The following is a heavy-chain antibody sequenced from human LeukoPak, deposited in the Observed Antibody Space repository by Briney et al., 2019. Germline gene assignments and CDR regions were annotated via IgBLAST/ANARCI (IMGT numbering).Heavy chain of an antibody. D-gene: IGHD3-10*01. J-gene: IGHJ4*02. CDR2: IYYSGST. V-gene: IGHV4-59*01. CDR3: ARSMVRGVIRYDY. CDR1: GGSISSYY. Sequence: TTSETLSLTCTVSGGSISSYYWSWIRQPPGKGLEWIGYIYYSGSTNYNPSLKSRVTISVDTSKNQFSPKLSSVTAADTAVYYCARSMVRGVIRYDYWGQGTLVTVSS.